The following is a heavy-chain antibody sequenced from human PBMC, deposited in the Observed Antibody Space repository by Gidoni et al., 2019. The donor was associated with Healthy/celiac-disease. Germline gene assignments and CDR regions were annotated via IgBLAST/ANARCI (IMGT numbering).Heavy chain of an antibody. CDR2: INHSGST. D-gene: IGHD3-22*01. CDR1: GGSFSGYY. J-gene: IGHJ4*02. CDR3: ARSTMIVVVTKYYXDX. V-gene: IGHV4-34*01. Sequence: QVQLQQWGAGLLKPSETLSLTCAVYGGSFSGYYWSWIRQPPGKGLEWIGEINHSGSTNYNPSLKSRVTISVDTSKNQFSLKLSSVTAADTAVYYCARSTMIVVVTKYYXDXWGQGTLVTVS.